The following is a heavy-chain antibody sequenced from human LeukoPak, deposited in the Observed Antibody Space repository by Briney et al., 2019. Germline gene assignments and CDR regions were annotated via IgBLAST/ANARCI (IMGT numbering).Heavy chain of an antibody. D-gene: IGHD3-10*01. Sequence: ASVKVSCKASGYTFTSYGINWVRQAPGQGLEWMGWINTITGNPTYAQGFTGHFVFSLDTSVTTAYLQINGLKAEDTAVYFCARPGVTGGPASDYWGQGTVVTVSS. CDR3: ARPGVTGGPASDY. V-gene: IGHV7-4-1*02. CDR2: INTITGNP. CDR1: GYTFTSYG. J-gene: IGHJ4*02.